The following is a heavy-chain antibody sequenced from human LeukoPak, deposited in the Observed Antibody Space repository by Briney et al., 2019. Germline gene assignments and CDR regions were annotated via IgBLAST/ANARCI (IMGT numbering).Heavy chain of an antibody. CDR2: IWSDGTNK. V-gene: IGHV3-33*01. CDR1: GLTFSAYG. J-gene: IGHJ3*02. Sequence: GTSLRLSCAASGLTFSAYGMHWVRQAPGKGLEWVAVIWSDGTNKYYAESVRGRFTISRDNSKNTLYLQMNTLIIEDTAVYYCASAADDFDNWGQGTMITVSS. CDR3: ASAADDFDN.